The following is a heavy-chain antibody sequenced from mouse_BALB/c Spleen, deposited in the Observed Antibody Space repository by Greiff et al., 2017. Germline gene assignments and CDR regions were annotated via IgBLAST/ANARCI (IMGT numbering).Heavy chain of an antibody. V-gene: IGHV7-1*02. D-gene: IGHD2-3*01. CDR2: SSNKANDYTT. J-gene: IGHJ4*01. Sequence: EVKVVESGGGLVQPGGSLRLSCATSGFTFSDFYMEWVRQPPGKRLEWIAASSNKANDYTTEYSESVKGRFIVSRDTSQSILYLQMNALRAEDTAFYDCARDDDYAMDYWGQGTSVTVSA. CDR3: ARDDDYAMDY. CDR1: GFTFSDFY.